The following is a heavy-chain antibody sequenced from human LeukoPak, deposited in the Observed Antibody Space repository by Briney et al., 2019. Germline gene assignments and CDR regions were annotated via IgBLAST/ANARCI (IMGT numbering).Heavy chain of an antibody. CDR2: ISSSGRMI. CDR3: ARVDSYGPTFDY. J-gene: IGHJ4*02. CDR1: GFTFSSYA. V-gene: IGHV3-48*03. D-gene: IGHD5-18*01. Sequence: GGSLRLSCAASGFTFSSYAMSWVRQAPGEGLEWVSYISSSGRMIHYADSVKGRFTISRDSAKNTLYLQTNSLRADDTAVYYCARVDSYGPTFDYWGQGTLVTVSS.